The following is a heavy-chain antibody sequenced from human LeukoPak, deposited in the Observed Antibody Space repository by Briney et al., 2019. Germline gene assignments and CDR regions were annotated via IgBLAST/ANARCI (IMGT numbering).Heavy chain of an antibody. CDR2: ISSSSSYI. CDR3: ATWDDYGDFVAFEY. V-gene: IGHV3-21*01. CDR1: GFTFSSYS. D-gene: IGHD4-17*01. Sequence: GGSLRLSCAASGFTFSSYSVNWVRQAPGKGLEWVSSISSSSSYIYYADSVRGRFTISRDDAKKSVFLHMNSLRAEDTAVYFCATWDDYGDFVAFEYWGQGTLVTVSS. J-gene: IGHJ4*02.